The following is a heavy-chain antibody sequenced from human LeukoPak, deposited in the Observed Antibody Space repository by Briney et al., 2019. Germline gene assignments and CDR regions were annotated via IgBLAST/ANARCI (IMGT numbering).Heavy chain of an antibody. CDR2: ITGNGGST. Sequence: GGSLRLSCAASGFTFSSYAMSWVRQAPGRGLEWVSAITGNGGSTYYADSVKGRFTVSRDNSKNILYMQMNSLGVEDTAVYYCARYDISTYERRAFDYWGQGTLVAVSS. J-gene: IGHJ4*02. CDR1: GFTFSSYA. CDR3: ARYDISTYERRAFDY. V-gene: IGHV3-23*01. D-gene: IGHD3-9*01.